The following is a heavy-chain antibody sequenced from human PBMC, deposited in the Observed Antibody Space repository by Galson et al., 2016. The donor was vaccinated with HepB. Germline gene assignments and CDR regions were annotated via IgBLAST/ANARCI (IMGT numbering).Heavy chain of an antibody. Sequence: PALVKPTQTLTLTCTFSGVSLTTHGERVTWIRQAPGKALEWLARIDWDDDKYYSSSLRTRLTISKDTSRNHVVLTMTNMDPVDTATYYCARISTTYNYSDAWGPGILVTVSA. CDR3: ARISTTYNYSDA. D-gene: IGHD1-1*01. CDR1: GVSLTTHGER. J-gene: IGHJ4*02. V-gene: IGHV2-70*04. CDR2: IDWDDDK.